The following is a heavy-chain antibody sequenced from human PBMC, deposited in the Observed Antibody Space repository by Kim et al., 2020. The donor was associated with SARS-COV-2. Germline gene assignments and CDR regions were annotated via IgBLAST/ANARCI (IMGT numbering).Heavy chain of an antibody. D-gene: IGHD3-10*01. J-gene: IGHJ3*02. V-gene: IGHV3-21*01. CDR3: ARGGGLLWFGELLETSGAFDI. Sequence: GGSLRLSCAASGFTFSSYSMNWVRQAPGKGLEWVSSISSSSSYIYYADSVKGRITISRDNAKNSLYLQMNSLRAEDTAVYYCARGGGLLWFGELLETSGAFDIWGQGTMVTVSS. CDR1: GFTFSSYS. CDR2: ISSSSSYI.